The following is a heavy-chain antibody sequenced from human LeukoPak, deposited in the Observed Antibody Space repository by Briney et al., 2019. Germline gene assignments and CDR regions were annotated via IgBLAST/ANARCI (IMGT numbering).Heavy chain of an antibody. V-gene: IGHV3-23*01. CDR3: TKVQGDYIVYYFYGMDV. CDR1: GFTFSTYA. D-gene: IGHD4-17*01. Sequence: GGSLRLSCAASGFTFSTYAMSWVRQAPGKGLEWVSAISGGGGSTYYAASVKGRFTISRDNSKNTLYLQMNSLRAEDTAVYYCTKVQGDYIVYYFYGMDVWGQGTTVTVSS. CDR2: ISGGGGST. J-gene: IGHJ6*02.